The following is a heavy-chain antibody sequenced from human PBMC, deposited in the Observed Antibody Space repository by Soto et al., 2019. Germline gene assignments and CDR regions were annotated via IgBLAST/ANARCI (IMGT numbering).Heavy chain of an antibody. CDR3: ARDAPIVVVPAGSFDY. J-gene: IGHJ4*01. CDR1: GFTFSSYS. Sequence: PGGSLRLSCAASGFTFSSYSMNWGRQAPGKGLEWVSYISSSSSTIYYADSVKGRFTISRDNAKNSLYLQMNSLRAEDTAVYYCARDAPIVVVPAGSFDYWGQGTLVTVSS. D-gene: IGHD2-2*01. CDR2: ISSSSSTI. V-gene: IGHV3-48*01.